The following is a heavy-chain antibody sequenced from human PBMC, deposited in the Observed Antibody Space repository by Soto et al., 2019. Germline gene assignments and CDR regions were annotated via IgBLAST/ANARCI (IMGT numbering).Heavy chain of an antibody. J-gene: IGHJ6*02. Sequence: SETLFHTYTVSGGSISSSSYYWGWIRQPPGKGLEWIGSIYYSGSTYYNPSLKSRVTISVDTSKNQFSLKLSSVTAADTAVYYCASKASPYYYYGMDVWGQGTTVT. CDR2: IYYSGST. CDR1: GGSISSSSYY. V-gene: IGHV4-39*01. CDR3: ASKASPYYYYGMDV.